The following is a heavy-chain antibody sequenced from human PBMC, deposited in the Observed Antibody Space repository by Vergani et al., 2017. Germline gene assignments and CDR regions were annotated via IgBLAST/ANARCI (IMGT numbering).Heavy chain of an antibody. CDR3: ATATLRYCSGGSCYSHAFDI. D-gene: IGHD2-15*01. Sequence: EVQLVESGGGLVQPGRSLRLSCAASGFTFDDYAMHWVRQAPGKGLEWVSGISWNSGSIGYADSVKGRFTISRDNAKNSLYLQMNSLRAEDTALYYCATATLRYCSGGSCYSHAFDIWGQGTMVTVSS. V-gene: IGHV3-9*01. J-gene: IGHJ3*02. CDR2: ISWNSGSI. CDR1: GFTFDDYA.